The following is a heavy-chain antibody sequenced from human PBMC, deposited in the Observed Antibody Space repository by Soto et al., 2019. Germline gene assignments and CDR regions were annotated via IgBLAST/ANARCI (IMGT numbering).Heavy chain of an antibody. CDR1: GGSISSSSYY. V-gene: IGHV4-39*01. CDR2: IYYSGST. J-gene: IGHJ6*03. CDR3: ARHRQYDILTGYRPNYYYYYMDV. Sequence: SETLSLTCTVSGGSISSSSYYWGWIRQPPGKGLEWIGSIYYSGSTYYNPSLKSRVTISVDTSKSQFSLKLSSVTAADTAVYYCARHRQYDILTGYRPNYYYYYMDVWGKGTTVTVSS. D-gene: IGHD3-9*01.